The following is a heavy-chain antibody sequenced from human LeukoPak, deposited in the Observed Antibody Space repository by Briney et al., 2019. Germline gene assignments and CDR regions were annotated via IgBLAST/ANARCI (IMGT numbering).Heavy chain of an antibody. CDR1: GFSFSSFG. CDR2: IWYDGTNK. Sequence: GGSLRVSCAASGFSFSSFGMQLVRQAPGKGPEWVAVIWYDGTNKYYEDFVKGRFTISRENSKNTLYLQMNSLRAEDTAVYYCARDQRGFSYSKYYFDYWGQGTLVTVSS. J-gene: IGHJ4*02. CDR3: ARDQRGFSYSKYYFDY. D-gene: IGHD5-18*01. V-gene: IGHV3-33*01.